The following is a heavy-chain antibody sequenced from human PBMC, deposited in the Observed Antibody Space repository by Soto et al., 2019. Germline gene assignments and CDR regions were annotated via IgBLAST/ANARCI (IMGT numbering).Heavy chain of an antibody. CDR3: TKATKAAATNNWFDP. D-gene: IGHD6-13*01. J-gene: IGHJ5*02. V-gene: IGHV3-23*01. Sequence: EVQLFESGGGLEQHGGSLRLSCAASGFTISSYAMNWVRQAPGKGLEWVSGISGSGGSTYYADSVKGRFTISRDNSKNTLYLEMNSLRAEDTAVYYCTKATKAAATNNWFDPCRQGTLVTVSS. CDR2: ISGSGGST. CDR1: GFTISSYA.